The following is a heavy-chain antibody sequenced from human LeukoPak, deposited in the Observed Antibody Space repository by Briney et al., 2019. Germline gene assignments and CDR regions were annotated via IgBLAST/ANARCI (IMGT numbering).Heavy chain of an antibody. V-gene: IGHV4-59*08. J-gene: IGHJ4*02. D-gene: IGHD6-19*01. CDR1: GGSISSYY. CDR2: IYYSGST. CDR3: ARREISSGWYFDY. Sequence: SETLSLTCTVSGGSISSYYWSWIQQPPGKGLGWIGYIYYSGSTNYNPSLKSRVTISVDTSKNQFSLKLSSVTAADTAVYYCARREISSGWYFDYWGQGTLVTVSS.